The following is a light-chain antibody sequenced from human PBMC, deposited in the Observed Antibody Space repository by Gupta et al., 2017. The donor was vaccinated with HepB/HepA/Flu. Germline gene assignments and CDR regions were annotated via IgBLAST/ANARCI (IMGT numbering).Light chain of an antibody. CDR3: QHRYSSPTD. J-gene: IGKJ2*01. CDR1: RTISTY. CDR2: ATS. V-gene: IGKV1-39*01. Sequence: DIQMAQSPSSLSASVGDRVNLTCRASRTISTYLNWYQQKPGTAPKLMIYATSKWQSGGPSRLCGSGSGTDFTLTISSRKPEDFATDVGQHRYSSPTDFVKGTKTEIK.